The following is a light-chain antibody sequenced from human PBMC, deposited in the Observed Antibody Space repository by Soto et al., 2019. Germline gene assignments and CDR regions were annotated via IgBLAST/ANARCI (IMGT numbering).Light chain of an antibody. J-gene: IGKJ3*01. CDR3: QQYYSTPFT. Sequence: DIVMTQSPDSLAVSLGERATIKCKSSQSILSTSNNKNYLPWYQQKPGQPPKLLIYWASTRESGVPDRFSGSGSGTDFTLTISSLQAEDVALYYCQQYYSTPFTLGPGTKVDIK. V-gene: IGKV4-1*01. CDR1: QSILSTSNNKNY. CDR2: WAS.